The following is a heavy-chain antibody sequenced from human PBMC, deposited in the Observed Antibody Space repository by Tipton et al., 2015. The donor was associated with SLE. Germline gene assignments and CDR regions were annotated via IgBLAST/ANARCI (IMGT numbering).Heavy chain of an antibody. Sequence: TLSLTCAVYGGSFSGYYWSWIRQPPGKGLEWIGEINHSGSTNYNPPLKSRVTISVGTSKNQFSLKLSSVTAADTAVYYCARGYCSGGSCSYWYFDLWGRGTLVTVSS. J-gene: IGHJ2*01. CDR3: ARGYCSGGSCSYWYFDL. CDR2: INHSGST. V-gene: IGHV4-34*01. CDR1: GGSFSGYY. D-gene: IGHD2-15*01.